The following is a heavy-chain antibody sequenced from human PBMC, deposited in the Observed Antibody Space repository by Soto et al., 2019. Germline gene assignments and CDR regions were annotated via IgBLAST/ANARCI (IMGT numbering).Heavy chain of an antibody. CDR3: ARGGLNWFDP. Sequence: GESLKISCKGSGYSFTSYWIGWVRQMPGKGLEWMGIIYPRDSRTRYSPSFQGQVTISADKSINTAYLQWISLKASDTAVYYCARGGLNWFDPWGQGTLVTVSS. CDR2: IYPRDSRT. D-gene: IGHD3-16*01. V-gene: IGHV5-51*01. J-gene: IGHJ5*02. CDR1: GYSFTSYW.